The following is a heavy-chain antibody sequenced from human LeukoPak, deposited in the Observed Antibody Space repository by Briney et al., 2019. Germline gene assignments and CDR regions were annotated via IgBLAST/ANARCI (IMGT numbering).Heavy chain of an antibody. J-gene: IGHJ6*03. Sequence: PSQTLSLTCTVSGGSISSGDYYWSWIRQPPGKGLEWIGHIYYSGSTYYNPSLKSQVTISVDTSKNQLSLKLSSVTAADTAVYYCARERDDFWSGYYTYYYYYMDVWGKGTRSPSP. V-gene: IGHV4-30-4*08. CDR1: GGSISSGDYY. CDR3: ARERDDFWSGYYTYYYYYMDV. CDR2: IYYSGST. D-gene: IGHD3-3*01.